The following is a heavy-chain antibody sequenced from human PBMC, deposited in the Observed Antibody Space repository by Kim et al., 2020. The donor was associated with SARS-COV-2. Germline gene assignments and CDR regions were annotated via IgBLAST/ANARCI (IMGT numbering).Heavy chain of an antibody. CDR2: ISSGSTYI. CDR1: GFTFSSNS. Sequence: GGSLRLSCAASGFTFSSNSMNWVRQAPGKGLEWVSSISSGSTYIYYADSVKGRFTISRDNAKNSLFLQMNSLTAEDTAVYYCARDHTNYYDTSGSFLDYWGQGTQVTVSS. CDR3: ARDHTNYYDTSGSFLDY. D-gene: IGHD3-22*01. J-gene: IGHJ4*02. V-gene: IGHV3-21*01.